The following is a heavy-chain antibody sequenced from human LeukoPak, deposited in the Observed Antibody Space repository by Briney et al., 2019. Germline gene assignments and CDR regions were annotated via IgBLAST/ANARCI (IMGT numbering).Heavy chain of an antibody. Sequence: GGSLRLSCAASGFTFSSYWMHWVRQAPGKGLVWVSRISSDGSSTSYADSVKGRFTISRDNAKNTLYLQMNSLRAEDTAVYYCVKKLRYYYDSSGFDYWGQGTLVTVSS. J-gene: IGHJ4*02. D-gene: IGHD3-22*01. V-gene: IGHV3-74*01. CDR3: VKKLRYYYDSSGFDY. CDR2: ISSDGSST. CDR1: GFTFSSYW.